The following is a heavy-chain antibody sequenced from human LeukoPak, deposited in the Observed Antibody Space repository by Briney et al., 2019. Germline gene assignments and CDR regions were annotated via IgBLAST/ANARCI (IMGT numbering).Heavy chain of an antibody. CDR1: GFTFSSYG. D-gene: IGHD3-22*01. CDR2: IRYDGSNK. V-gene: IGHV3-30*02. J-gene: IGHJ4*02. Sequence: VGSLRLSCAASGFTFSSYGMHWVRQAPGKGLEWVAFIRYDGSNKYYADSVKGRFTISRDNSKNTLYLQMNSLRAEDTAVYYCAKVRYYDSSGPFDYWGQGTLVTVSS. CDR3: AKVRYYDSSGPFDY.